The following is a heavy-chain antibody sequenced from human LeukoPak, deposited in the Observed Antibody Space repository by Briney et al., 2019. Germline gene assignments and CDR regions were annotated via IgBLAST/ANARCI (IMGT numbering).Heavy chain of an antibody. V-gene: IGHV6-1*01. J-gene: IGHJ4*02. Sequence: SQTLSLTCAISGDSVSSYSAAWNWIRQSPSRGLEWLGRTYYRSKWYNEYAVSVKSRITINPDTSKSQFSLRLRSVTPEDTAVYYCARVPNSSGWSTFDYWGLGTLVTVSS. D-gene: IGHD6-19*01. CDR3: ARVPNSSGWSTFDY. CDR1: GDSVSSYSAA. CDR2: TYYRSKWYN.